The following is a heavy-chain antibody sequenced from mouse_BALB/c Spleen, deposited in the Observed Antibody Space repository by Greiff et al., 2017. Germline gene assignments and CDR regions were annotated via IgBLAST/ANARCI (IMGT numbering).Heavy chain of an antibody. D-gene: IGHD3-2*02. V-gene: IGHV1S137*01. Sequence: QVQLKQSGAELVRPGVSVKISCKGSGYTFTDYAMHWVKQSHAKSLEWIGVISTYYGDASYNQKFKGKATMTVDKSSSTAYMELARLTSEDSAIYYCARPLRSSYAMDYWGQGTSVTVSS. CDR2: ISTYYGDA. CDR3: ARPLRSSYAMDY. J-gene: IGHJ4*01. CDR1: GYTFTDYA.